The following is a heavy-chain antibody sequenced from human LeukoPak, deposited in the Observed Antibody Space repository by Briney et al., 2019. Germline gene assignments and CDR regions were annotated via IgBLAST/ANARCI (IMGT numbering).Heavy chain of an antibody. J-gene: IGHJ5*02. D-gene: IGHD3-10*01. V-gene: IGHV4-39*01. Sequence: SETLSLTCTVSGGSISSSSDYWGWIRQPPGKGLEWIANIYYSGSTFYNPSLKSRVTISVDTSKNQFSLKLSSVTAADTAVYYCARGCPLLWFGELSTRPHSTRWFDPWGQGTLVTVSS. CDR1: GGSISSSSDY. CDR2: IYYSGST. CDR3: ARGCPLLWFGELSTRPHSTRWFDP.